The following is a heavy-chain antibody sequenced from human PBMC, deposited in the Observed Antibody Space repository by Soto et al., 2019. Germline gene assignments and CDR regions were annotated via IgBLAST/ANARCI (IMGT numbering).Heavy chain of an antibody. Sequence: ASLKVSCKASGYTFTSYDINWVRQATGQGLEWMGWMNPNSGNTGYAQKFQGRVTMTRNTSISTAYMELSSLRSEDTAVYYCARGPRRRFLEWLLQYFDYWGQGTLVTVSS. CDR2: MNPNSGNT. CDR3: ARGPRRRFLEWLLQYFDY. CDR1: GYTFTSYD. J-gene: IGHJ4*02. D-gene: IGHD3-3*01. V-gene: IGHV1-8*01.